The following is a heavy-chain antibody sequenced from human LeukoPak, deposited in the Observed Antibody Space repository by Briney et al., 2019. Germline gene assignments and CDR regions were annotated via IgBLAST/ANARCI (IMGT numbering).Heavy chain of an antibody. D-gene: IGHD3-10*01. J-gene: IGHJ3*02. V-gene: IGHV3-21*01. Sequence: GGALRLSCAASGFTFRSYSMNWVRQAPGKGLEWVSSINSDSNYIYYADSVQGRFTISRDNAKNSLYLQMNSLRAEDTAVYYCAVAYYYGSGDAFDIWGQGTKVTVSS. CDR3: AVAYYYGSGDAFDI. CDR2: INSDSNYI. CDR1: GFTFRSYS.